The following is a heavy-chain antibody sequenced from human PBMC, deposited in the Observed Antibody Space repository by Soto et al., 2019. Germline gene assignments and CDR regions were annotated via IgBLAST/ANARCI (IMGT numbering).Heavy chain of an antibody. J-gene: IGHJ6*02. CDR1: GYTLTELS. V-gene: IGHV1-24*01. CDR3: ATGGAVAGNYYYYGMDV. Sequence: QVQLVQSGAEVKKPGASVKVSCKVSGYTLTELSMHWVRRAPGKGLEWMGGFDPEDGVTSYAQKFQGRVTMTEDTSTDTAYMELSSLRSEDTAVYYCATGGAVAGNYYYYGMDVWGQGTTVTVSS. D-gene: IGHD6-19*01. CDR2: FDPEDGVT.